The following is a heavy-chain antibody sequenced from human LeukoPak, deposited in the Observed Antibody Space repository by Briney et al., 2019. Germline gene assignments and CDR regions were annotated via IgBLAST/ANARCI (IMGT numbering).Heavy chain of an antibody. CDR3: ARSSSSWEPLIDY. CDR1: GGSISSGDYY. CDR2: IYYSGST. Sequence: PSQTLSLTCTVSGGSISSGDYYWSWIRQPPGKGLEWIGYIYYSGSTYYNPSLKSRVTISVDTSKNQFSLKLSSVTAADTAVYYCARSSSSWEPLIDYWGQGTLVTVSS. J-gene: IGHJ4*02. D-gene: IGHD6-13*01. V-gene: IGHV4-30-4*01.